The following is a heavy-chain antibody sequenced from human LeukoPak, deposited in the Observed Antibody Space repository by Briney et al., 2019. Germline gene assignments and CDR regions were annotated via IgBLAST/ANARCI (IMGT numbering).Heavy chain of an antibody. D-gene: IGHD3-22*01. CDR1: GGSISSYY. CDR2: IYYSGST. CDR3: ARGMYYYDSSGRIPGLDAFDI. V-gene: IGHV4-59*01. J-gene: IGHJ3*02. Sequence: SGTLSLTCTVSGGSISSYYWSWIRQPPGKGLEWIGYIYYSGSTNYNPSLKSRVTISVDTSKNQFSLKLSSVTAADTAVYYCARGMYYYDSSGRIPGLDAFDIWGQGTMVTVSS.